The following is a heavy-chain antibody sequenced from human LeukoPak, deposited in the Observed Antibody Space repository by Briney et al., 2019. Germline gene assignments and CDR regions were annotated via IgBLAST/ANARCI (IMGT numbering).Heavy chain of an antibody. CDR1: GFNFSTYG. CDR2: IRSDGANE. V-gene: IGHV3-30*02. D-gene: IGHD3-3*01. CDR3: ATLSTIFGVISV. Sequence: GGSLRLSCAASGFNFSTYGIHWVRQAPGKGLEWVAFIRSDGANEFYADSVKGRFTISRDNSKNSLYLHMGSLRPEDTAVYYCATLSTIFGVISVWGQGTLVTVSS. J-gene: IGHJ4*02.